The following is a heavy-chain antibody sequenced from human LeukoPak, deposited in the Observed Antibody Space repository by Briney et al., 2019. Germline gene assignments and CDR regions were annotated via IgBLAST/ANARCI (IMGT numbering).Heavy chain of an antibody. D-gene: IGHD6-13*01. CDR1: GGTFSSYA. V-gene: IGHV1-69*01. Sequence: SVKVSCKASGGTFSSYAISWVRQAPGQGLEWMGGIIPIFGTANHAQKFQGRVTITADESTSTAYMELSSLRSEDTAVYYCAREKQLVRDAFDIWGQGTMVTVSS. CDR3: AREKQLVRDAFDI. CDR2: IIPIFGTA. J-gene: IGHJ3*02.